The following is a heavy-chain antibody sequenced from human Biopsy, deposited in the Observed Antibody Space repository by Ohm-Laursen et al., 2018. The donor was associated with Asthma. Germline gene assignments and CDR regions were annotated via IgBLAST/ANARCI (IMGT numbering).Heavy chain of an antibody. J-gene: IGHJ4*02. V-gene: IGHV3-30*18. CDR3: AKDVFPGWELRRGPDY. CDR2: ISFDGSNK. D-gene: IGHD1-26*01. CDR1: GFTFSNYG. Sequence: SLRLSYTATGFTFSNYGMHWVRQAPGKGLDWVAVISFDGSNKNYTDSVKGRFTISRDNSRNTLHLQMNSLRAEDTAVYYCAKDVFPGWELRRGPDYWGQGTLVTVSS.